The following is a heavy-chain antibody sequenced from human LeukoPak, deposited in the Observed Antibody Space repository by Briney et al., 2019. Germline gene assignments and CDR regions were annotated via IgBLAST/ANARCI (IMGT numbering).Heavy chain of an antibody. Sequence: GGSLRLSCAASGFTFDDYAMHWVRQAPGKGPEWVSLISWDGGSTYYADSVKGRFTISRDNSKNSLYLQMNSLRAEDTALYYCAKVIGAAALSYYYYGMDVWGQGTTVTVSS. D-gene: IGHD6-13*01. J-gene: IGHJ6*02. V-gene: IGHV3-43D*03. CDR2: ISWDGGST. CDR3: AKVIGAAALSYYYYGMDV. CDR1: GFTFDDYA.